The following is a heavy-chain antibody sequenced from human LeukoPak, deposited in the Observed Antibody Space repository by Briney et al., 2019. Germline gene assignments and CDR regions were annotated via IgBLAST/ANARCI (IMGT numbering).Heavy chain of an antibody. D-gene: IGHD6-13*01. CDR1: GFTFSIYW. V-gene: IGHV3-7*01. J-gene: IGHJ4*02. Sequence: PGGSLRLSCAASGFTFSIYWMSWVRQAPGKGLEWVANIKQDGSEKYYVDSVKGRFTISRDNAKNSLYLQMNSLRAEDTAVYYCARDRRTIAAAGYTTDYWGQGTLVTVSS. CDR3: ARDRRTIAAAGYTTDY. CDR2: IKQDGSEK.